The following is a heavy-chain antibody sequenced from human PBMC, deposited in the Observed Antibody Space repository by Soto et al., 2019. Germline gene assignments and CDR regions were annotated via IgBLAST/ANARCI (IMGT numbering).Heavy chain of an antibody. CDR2: IYPGDSDT. J-gene: IGHJ5*02. CDR1: GYSFTSYW. V-gene: IGHV5-51*01. Sequence: PGESLKISCKGSGYSFTSYWIGWVRQMPGKGLEWMGIIYPGDSDTRYSPSFQGQVTISADKSISTAYLQWSSLKASDAAMYYCARHIGAYSSGLNWFDPWGQGTLVTVSS. D-gene: IGHD6-19*01. CDR3: ARHIGAYSSGLNWFDP.